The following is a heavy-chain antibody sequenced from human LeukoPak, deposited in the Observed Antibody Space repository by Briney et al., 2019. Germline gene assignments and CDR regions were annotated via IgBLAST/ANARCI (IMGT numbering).Heavy chain of an antibody. V-gene: IGHV3-23*01. CDR3: AKAKRWLRFPDAFDI. J-gene: IGHJ3*02. CDR1: GFTFSSYA. Sequence: GGSLRLSCAASGFTFSSYAMSWVRQAPGKGLEWVSAISGSGGSTYYADSVKGRSTISRDNSKNTLYLQMNSLRAEDTAVYYCAKAKRWLRFPDAFDIWGQGTMVTVSS. D-gene: IGHD5-12*01. CDR2: ISGSGGST.